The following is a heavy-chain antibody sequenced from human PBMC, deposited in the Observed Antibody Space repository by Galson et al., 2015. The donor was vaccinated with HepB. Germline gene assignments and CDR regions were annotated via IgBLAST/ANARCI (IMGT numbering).Heavy chain of an antibody. Sequence: SVKVSCKASGYTFIGYYMHRVRQAPGQGLEWMGWINPNSGGTNYAQKFQGRVTMTRDTSSSTAYLELSRLGSDDTAVYYWARGGAICEYCTSASCQAVRRWGQVTLVSVSS. J-gene: IGHJ4*02. CDR1: GYTFIGYY. V-gene: IGHV1-2*02. D-gene: IGHD2-2*01. CDR2: INPNSGGT. CDR3: ARGGAICEYCTSASCQAVRR.